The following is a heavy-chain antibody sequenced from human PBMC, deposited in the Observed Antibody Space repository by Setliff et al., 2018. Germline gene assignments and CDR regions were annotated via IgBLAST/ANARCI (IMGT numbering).Heavy chain of an antibody. Sequence: PGGSLRLSCATSGFTFNHFAMAWVRQAPGKGLEWASIISGDSSFTNYADSVRGRATIFRDSSGNNVYLHMNSLTAADSAMYYCAKAGGSGFGMDYLDSWGQGTMVTVSS. D-gene: IGHD3-3*01. CDR1: GFTFNHFA. CDR3: AKAGGSGFGMDYLDS. J-gene: IGHJ4*03. CDR2: ISGDSSFT. V-gene: IGHV3-23*01.